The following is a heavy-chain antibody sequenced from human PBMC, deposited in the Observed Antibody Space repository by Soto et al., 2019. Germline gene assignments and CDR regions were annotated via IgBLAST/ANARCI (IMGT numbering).Heavy chain of an antibody. Sequence: EVQVLESGGGLVQPGGSLRLSCAASGFTFSNHAMSWVRQAPGKGLEWVASISGSDGSIYYADSVKGRFTISRDNSKNPLYLQMNSLRVEDTAVYYCAKDLRVGATIPYYFDYWGQGTLVTVSS. J-gene: IGHJ4*02. CDR1: GFTFSNHA. CDR2: ISGSDGSI. V-gene: IGHV3-23*01. CDR3: AKDLRVGATIPYYFDY. D-gene: IGHD1-26*01.